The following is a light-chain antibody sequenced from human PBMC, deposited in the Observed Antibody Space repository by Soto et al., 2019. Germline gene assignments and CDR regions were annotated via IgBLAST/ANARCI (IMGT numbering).Light chain of an antibody. J-gene: IGKJ1*01. CDR1: EKIRRY. CDR2: AAS. Sequence: DIQMTQSPSSLSASVGDRVTITCRASEKIRRYLNWYQQKPGKGPELLIYAASTLQSGIPPRFSGSGSGTDFSFTISGLQPEHFATYYCQQSYNSPPTFGLGTQEDIK. CDR3: QQSYNSPPT. V-gene: IGKV1-39*01.